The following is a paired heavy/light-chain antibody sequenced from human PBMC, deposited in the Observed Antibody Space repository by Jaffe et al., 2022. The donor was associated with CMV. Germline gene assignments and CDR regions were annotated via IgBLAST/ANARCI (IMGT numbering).Light chain of an antibody. J-gene: IGKJ2*01. CDR2: AAS. V-gene: IGKV1-39*01. CDR3: QQSYSTPF. CDR1: QSISSY. Sequence: DIQMTQSPSSLSASVGDRVTITCRASQSISSYLNWYQQKPGKAPKLLIYAASSLQSGVPSRFSGSGSGTDFTLTISSLQPEDFATYYCQQSYSTPFFGQGTKLEIK.
Heavy chain of an antibody. D-gene: IGHD3-10*01. CDR3: AREEVTMVRGVIIFGPHYYYYGMDV. Sequence: EVQLVESGGGLVQPGGSLRLSCAASGFTFSSYWMHWVRQAPGKGLVWVSRINSDGSSTSYADSVKGRFTISRDNAKNTLYLQMNSLRAEDTAVYYCAREEVTMVRGVIIFGPHYYYYGMDVWGQGTTVTVSS. J-gene: IGHJ6*02. V-gene: IGHV3-74*01. CDR2: INSDGSST. CDR1: GFTFSSYW.